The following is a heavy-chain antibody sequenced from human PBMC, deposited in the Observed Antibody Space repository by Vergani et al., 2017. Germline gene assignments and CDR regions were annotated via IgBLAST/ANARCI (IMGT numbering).Heavy chain of an antibody. V-gene: IGHV3-48*04. J-gene: IGHJ4*02. Sequence: VQLVESGGGVVQPGRSLRLSCAASGFTFSSYGMHWVRQAPGKGLEWVSYISSSGSTIYYADSVKGRFTISRDNAKNSLYLQMNSLRAEDTAVYYCARGAAPNYGSGSYAVPWGQGTLVTVSS. CDR3: ARGAAPNYGSGSYAVP. CDR2: ISSSGSTI. D-gene: IGHD3-10*01. CDR1: GFTFSSYG.